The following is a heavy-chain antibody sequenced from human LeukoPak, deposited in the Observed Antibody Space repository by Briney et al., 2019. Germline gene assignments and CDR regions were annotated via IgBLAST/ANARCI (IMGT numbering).Heavy chain of an antibody. V-gene: IGHV3-23*01. CDR2: INGSGGST. CDR1: GFTFSSYA. D-gene: IGHD3-16*02. Sequence: GGSLRLSCAASGFTFSSYAMSWVRQAPGKGLEWVSDINGSGGSTYYADSVKGRFTISRDNSKNTLYLQMNGLRAEDTAVYYCAKGIRDFGDYVWGSYRSAHDAFDIWGQGTMVAVSS. J-gene: IGHJ3*02. CDR3: AKGIRDFGDYVWGSYRSAHDAFDI.